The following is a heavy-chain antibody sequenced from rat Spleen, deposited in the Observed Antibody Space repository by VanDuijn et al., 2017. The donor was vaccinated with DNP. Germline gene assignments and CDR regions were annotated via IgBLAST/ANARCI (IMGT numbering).Heavy chain of an antibody. Sequence: EVQLQESGPGLVKPSQSLSLTCSVTDYSITSNYWGWIRKFPGNKMEYIGHISYSGSTNYNPSLKSRISITRETSNNQFFLQLNSVTIEDTATYCCAIVGDFHNSALPGWGQGVMVTVSS. CDR3: AIVGDFHNSALPG. V-gene: IGHV3-1*01. J-gene: IGHJ2*01. CDR1: DYSITSNY. D-gene: IGHD4-3*01. CDR2: ISYSGST.